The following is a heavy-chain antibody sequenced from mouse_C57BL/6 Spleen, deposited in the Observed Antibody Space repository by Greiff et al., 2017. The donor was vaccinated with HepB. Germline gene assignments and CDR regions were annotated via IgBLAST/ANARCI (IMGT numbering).Heavy chain of an antibody. CDR2: ISDGGSYT. CDR1: GFTFSSYA. CDR3: ARDRGDYGEFNYAMDY. Sequence: EVMLVESGGGLVKPGGSLKLSCAASGFTFSSYAMSWVRQTPEKRLEWVATISDGGSYTYYPDNVKGRFTISRDNAKNNLYLLMSHLKSEDTAMYYCARDRGDYGEFNYAMDYWGQGTSVTVSS. D-gene: IGHD1-1*01. J-gene: IGHJ4*01. V-gene: IGHV5-4*01.